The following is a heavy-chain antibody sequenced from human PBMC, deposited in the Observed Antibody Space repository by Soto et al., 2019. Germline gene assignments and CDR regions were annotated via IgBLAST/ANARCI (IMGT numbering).Heavy chain of an antibody. D-gene: IGHD3-10*01. CDR2: IKTDASEK. J-gene: IGHJ4*01. Sequence: EEQLVASGGGLVQPGGSLRLSCAASGFTLRSYWMSWVRQAPGKGLEWLATIKTDASEKKYVDSVKGRFTVFTDNAKNSSYLQMDSLRAEDTAVYYCAGDSGYGSGNSVNHYLDCWGRGTLVTVSS. V-gene: IGHV3-7*01. CDR1: GFTLRSYW. CDR3: AGDSGYGSGNSVNHYLDC.